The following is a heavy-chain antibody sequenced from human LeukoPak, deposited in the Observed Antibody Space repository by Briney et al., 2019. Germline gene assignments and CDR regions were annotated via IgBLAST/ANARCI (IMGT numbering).Heavy chain of an antibody. Sequence: PGRSLRLSCAASGFTSSSYGMHWVRQAPGKGLEWVAVIWYDGSNKYYADSVKGRFTISRDNSKNTLYLQMNSLRAEDTAVYYCAKDRLGYYDSSGYAGAFDIWGQGTMVTVSS. CDR2: IWYDGSNK. D-gene: IGHD3-22*01. CDR1: GFTSSSYG. V-gene: IGHV3-33*06. J-gene: IGHJ3*02. CDR3: AKDRLGYYDSSGYAGAFDI.